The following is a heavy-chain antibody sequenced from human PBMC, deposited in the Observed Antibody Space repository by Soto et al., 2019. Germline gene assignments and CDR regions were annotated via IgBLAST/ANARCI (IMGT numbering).Heavy chain of an antibody. CDR2: ISYDGSNK. Sequence: SGGSLRLSCAASGFTFSSYAMHWVRQAPGKGLEWVAGISYDGSNKYYADSVKGRFTISRDNSKNTLYLQMNSLRAEDTAVFYCARDRLDVVVPAVILAYWGRGPLVTVSS. CDR3: ARDRLDVVVPAVILAY. D-gene: IGHD2-2*02. J-gene: IGHJ4*02. V-gene: IGHV3-30-3*01. CDR1: GFTFSSYA.